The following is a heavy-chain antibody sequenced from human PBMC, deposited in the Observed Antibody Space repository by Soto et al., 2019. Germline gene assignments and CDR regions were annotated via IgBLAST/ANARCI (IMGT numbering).Heavy chain of an antibody. D-gene: IGHD2-21*01. CDR1: GFTFDDYA. J-gene: IGHJ3*02. CDR2: ISWNSESV. V-gene: IGHV3-9*01. CDR3: AKDIPPYQYDAFDT. Sequence: EVQLVESGGGLVQPGRSLRLSCAASGFTFDDYAMHWVRQASGKGLEWVSGISWNSESVGYADSVKGRFTISRDNAKNSLFLQMNSLRTEDTALYYCAKDIPPYQYDAFDTWGQGIMVTVSS.